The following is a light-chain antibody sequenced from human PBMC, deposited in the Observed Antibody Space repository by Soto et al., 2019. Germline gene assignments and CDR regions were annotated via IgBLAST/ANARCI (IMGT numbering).Light chain of an antibody. J-gene: IGKJ4*01. Sequence: DIQMTQSPSTLSASVGDRVTITCRASQSISSWLAWYQQKPGKAPKLLIYDASSLESGVPSRFSGSGSGTEFSLTISSLQPDDFATYYYQQYNCYLTFGGGTKVEIK. CDR3: QQYNCYLT. CDR1: QSISSW. V-gene: IGKV1-5*01. CDR2: DAS.